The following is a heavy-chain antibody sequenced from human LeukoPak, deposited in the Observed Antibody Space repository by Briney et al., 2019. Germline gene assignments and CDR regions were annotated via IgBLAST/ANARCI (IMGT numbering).Heavy chain of an antibody. D-gene: IGHD6-13*01. V-gene: IGHV3-23*01. J-gene: IGHJ4*02. Sequence: GGSLRLSCAASGFTFSDYYMSWIRHAPGKGLFWVSGISAGGGSTYYADSVKGRFTISRDNSRNTLYLQMNSLRAEDTAVYYCAKDAAGPEYWGQGTLVTVSS. CDR2: ISAGGGST. CDR3: AKDAAGPEY. CDR1: GFTFSDYY.